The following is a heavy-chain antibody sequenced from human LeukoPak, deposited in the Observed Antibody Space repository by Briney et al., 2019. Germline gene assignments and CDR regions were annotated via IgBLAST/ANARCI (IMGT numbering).Heavy chain of an antibody. CDR3: ARDPGQWLVPYYYGMDV. V-gene: IGHV1-18*01. CDR2: ISAYNGNT. J-gene: IGHJ6*02. Sequence: ASVTVSCKASGYTFTSYGISWVRQAPGQGLEWMGWISAYNGNTNYAQKLQGRVTMTTDTSTSTAYMELRSLRSDDTAVYYCARDPGQWLVPYYYGMDVWGQGTTVTVSS. CDR1: GYTFTSYG. D-gene: IGHD6-19*01.